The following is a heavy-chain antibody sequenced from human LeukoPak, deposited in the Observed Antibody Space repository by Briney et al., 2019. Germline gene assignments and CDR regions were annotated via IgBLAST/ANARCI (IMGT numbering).Heavy chain of an antibody. CDR2: INHSGST. CDR3: ARGGISAVDGVVIKYYYYYYGMDV. J-gene: IGHJ6*02. CDR1: SGSFSGYY. V-gene: IGHV4-34*01. Sequence: SETLSLTCAVYSGSFSGYYWSWIRQPPGKGLEWIGEINHSGSTNYNPSLKSRVTISVDTSKNQFSLKLSSVTAADTAVYYCARGGISAVDGVVIKYYYYYYGMDVWGQGTTVTVSS. D-gene: IGHD3-3*01.